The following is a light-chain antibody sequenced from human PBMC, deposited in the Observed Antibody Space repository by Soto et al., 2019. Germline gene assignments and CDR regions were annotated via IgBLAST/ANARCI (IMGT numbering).Light chain of an antibody. Sequence: EIVMTQSPATLSVSPGERATLSCRASQSVSSNLAWYQQKPGQAPRLLIYGASTRATGIPARFSGSRSGTEFTLTISSLQSEDFAVYYCQQYMSSVTFGQGTRVEIK. CDR1: QSVSSN. J-gene: IGKJ1*01. V-gene: IGKV3-15*01. CDR2: GAS. CDR3: QQYMSSVT.